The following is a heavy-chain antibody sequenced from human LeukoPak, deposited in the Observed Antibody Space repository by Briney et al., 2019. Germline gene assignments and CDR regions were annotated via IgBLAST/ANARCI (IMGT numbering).Heavy chain of an antibody. V-gene: IGHV1-2*02. J-gene: IGHJ5*02. D-gene: IGHD1-1*01. CDR2: INPDSGGT. CDR3: ARELATGTTVWFDP. CDR1: GYTFIGYY. Sequence: ASVKVSCKASGYTFIGYYIHWVRQAPGQGLEWMGWINPDSGGTNYAQNFQGRVTMTRDTSISTAYMELSRLRSDDTAVYSCARELATGTTVWFDPWGQGTLVTVSS.